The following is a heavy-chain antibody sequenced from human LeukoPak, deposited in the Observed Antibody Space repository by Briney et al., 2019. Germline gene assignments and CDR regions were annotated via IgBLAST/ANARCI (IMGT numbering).Heavy chain of an antibody. J-gene: IGHJ4*02. CDR2: IYYSGST. CDR3: ARGREYYYDSSGYYLDY. CDR1: GGSISSGGYY. D-gene: IGHD3-22*01. Sequence: SQTLSLTCTVSGGSISSGGYYWSWIRQHPGKGLEWIGYIYYSGSTYYNPSLKSRVTISVDTSKNQFSLKLSSVTAADTAVYYRARGREYYYDSSGYYLDYWGQGTLVTVSS. V-gene: IGHV4-31*03.